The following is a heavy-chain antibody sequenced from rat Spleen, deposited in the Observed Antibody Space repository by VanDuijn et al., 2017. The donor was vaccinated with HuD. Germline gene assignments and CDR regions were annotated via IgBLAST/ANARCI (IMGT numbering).Heavy chain of an antibody. V-gene: IGHV5-31*01. Sequence: EVQLVESGGGLVQPGRSLKLSCVASGFTFNNYWMTWIRQAPGKGLEWFASLTNTGGSTYYPDSVKGRFTISRDNAKRSLYLQMNSLRSEDTATYYCTRWEYYGYTYGYFDYWGQGVMVTVSS. CDR3: TRWEYYGYTYGYFDY. J-gene: IGHJ2*01. CDR2: LTNTGGST. D-gene: IGHD1-9*01. CDR1: GFTFNNYW.